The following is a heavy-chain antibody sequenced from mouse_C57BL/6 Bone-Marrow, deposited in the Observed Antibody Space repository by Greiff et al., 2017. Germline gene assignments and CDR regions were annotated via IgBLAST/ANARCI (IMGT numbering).Heavy chain of an antibody. CDR2: IWSDGST. CDR1: GFSLTSYG. Sequence: VKLKESGPGLVAPSQSLSITCTVSGFSLTSYGVHWVRQPPGKGLEWLVVIWSDGSTTYNSALKSRLSISKDNSKSQVFLKMNSLQTDDTAMYYCARHEGLRRSWFAYWGQGTLVTVSA. CDR3: ARHEGLRRSWFAY. D-gene: IGHD2-2*01. J-gene: IGHJ3*01. V-gene: IGHV2-6-1*01.